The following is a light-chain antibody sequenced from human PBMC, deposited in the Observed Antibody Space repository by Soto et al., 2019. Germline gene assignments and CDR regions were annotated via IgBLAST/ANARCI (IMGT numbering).Light chain of an antibody. CDR3: QQYYSYLPLT. CDR1: QGISSY. J-gene: IGKJ4*01. V-gene: IGKV1-8*01. CDR2: AAS. Sequence: AIRMTQSPSSLSASTGDRVTITCRASQGISSYLAWYQQKPGKAPKLLIYAASTLQSGVPSRFSGSGSGTDFTLTISCLQSEDFATYYCQQYYSYLPLTFGGGNKVEIK.